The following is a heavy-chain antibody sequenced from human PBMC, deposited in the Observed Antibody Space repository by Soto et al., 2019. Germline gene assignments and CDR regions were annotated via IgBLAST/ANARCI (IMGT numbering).Heavy chain of an antibody. CDR2: ISAYNGNT. CDR3: ARWMYSGSFRNAFDI. J-gene: IGHJ3*02. CDR1: GYTFTSYG. V-gene: IGHV1-18*01. Sequence: ASVKVSCKASGYTFTSYGISWVRQAPGQGLEWMGWISAYNGNTNYAQKLQGRVTMTTDTSTSTAYMELRSLRSDDTAVYCCARWMYSGSFRNAFDIWGQGTMVTVSS. D-gene: IGHD1-26*01.